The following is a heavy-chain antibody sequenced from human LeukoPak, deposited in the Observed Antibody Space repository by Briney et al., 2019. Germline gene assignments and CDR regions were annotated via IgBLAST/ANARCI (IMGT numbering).Heavy chain of an antibody. CDR3: AKATGYLL. V-gene: IGHV4-59*12. Sequence: SETLSLTCTVSDDPITIYYWTWIRQPPGKGLEWIGYIDHTVSTNYNPSLNSRVTISRDTSKNHFSLELSSVTAEDTAVYYCAKATGYLLWGQGTLVTVSS. D-gene: IGHD1-14*01. J-gene: IGHJ4*02. CDR1: DDPITIYY. CDR2: IDHTVST.